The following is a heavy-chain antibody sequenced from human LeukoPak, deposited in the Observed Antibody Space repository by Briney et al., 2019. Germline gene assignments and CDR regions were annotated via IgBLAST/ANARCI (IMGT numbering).Heavy chain of an antibody. CDR2: IYPGNSNT. V-gene: IGHV5-51*01. D-gene: IGHD3-10*01. CDR1: GYSFTTYW. CDR3: ARQDASGYYYYGVDV. Sequence: GESLKISCQGSGYSFTTYWIGWVRQMPGKGLEWMGIIYPGNSNTRYSPSFQGRVTISADKSISTAYLQWSSLKASDTAMYYCARQDASGYYYYGVDVWGQGTTVTVSS. J-gene: IGHJ6*02.